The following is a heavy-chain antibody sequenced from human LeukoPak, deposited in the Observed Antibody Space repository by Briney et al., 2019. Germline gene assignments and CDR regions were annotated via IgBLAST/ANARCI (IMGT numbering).Heavy chain of an antibody. J-gene: IGHJ3*02. V-gene: IGHV4-34*01. Sequence: SETLSLTCAVYGGSFSGYYWSWIRQPPGKGLEWIGEINHSGSTNYNPSLKSRVTMSVDTSKNQFSLKLSSVTAADTAVYYCARARDGYSRMAFDIWGQGTMVTVSS. D-gene: IGHD5-24*01. CDR3: ARARDGYSRMAFDI. CDR2: INHSGST. CDR1: GGSFSGYY.